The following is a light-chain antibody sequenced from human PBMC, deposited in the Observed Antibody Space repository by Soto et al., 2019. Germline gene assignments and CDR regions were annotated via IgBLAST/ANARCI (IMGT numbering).Light chain of an antibody. J-gene: IGKJ4*01. V-gene: IGKV3-15*01. CDR1: QSISSH. Sequence: EILMTQSPGTLSMSPGARATLSCRASQSISSHLAWYQVKRGQAPRLLIYDASTRDTGIPARFSGSGSGTEFTLSISSLQSEDFAVYFCQQYNRWPLTFGGGTKV. CDR2: DAS. CDR3: QQYNRWPLT.